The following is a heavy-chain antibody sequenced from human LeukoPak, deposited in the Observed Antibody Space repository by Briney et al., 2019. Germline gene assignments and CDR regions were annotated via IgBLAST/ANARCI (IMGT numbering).Heavy chain of an antibody. CDR1: GFRFNTYW. CDR3: AREAVVVAATRHDAFDI. CDR2: IKQDGSEK. V-gene: IGHV3-7*01. Sequence: PGGSLRLSCAASGFRFNTYWMSWVRQAPGKGLEWVANIKQDGSEKYYVDSVKGRFTISRDNAKNSLYLQMNSLRAEDTAVCYSAREAVVVAATRHDAFDIWGQGTMVTVSS. D-gene: IGHD2-15*01. J-gene: IGHJ3*02.